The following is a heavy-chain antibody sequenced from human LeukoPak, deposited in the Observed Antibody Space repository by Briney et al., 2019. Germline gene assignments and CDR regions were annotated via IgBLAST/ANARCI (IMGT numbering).Heavy chain of an antibody. CDR2: INPNSGGT. Sequence: ASVKVSCKASGYTFTGYYMHWVRQAPAQGLEWMGWINPNSGGTNYAQKFQGRVTMTRDTSISTAYMELSRLRSDDTAVYYCARGRSIAVAGNWFDPWGQGTLVTVSS. D-gene: IGHD6-19*01. CDR1: GYTFTGYY. J-gene: IGHJ5*02. CDR3: ARGRSIAVAGNWFDP. V-gene: IGHV1-2*02.